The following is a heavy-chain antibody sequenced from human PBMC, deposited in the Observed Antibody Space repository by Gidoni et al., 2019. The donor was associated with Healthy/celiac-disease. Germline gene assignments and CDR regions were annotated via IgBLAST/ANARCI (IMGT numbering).Heavy chain of an antibody. D-gene: IGHD6-19*01. Sequence: QVQLVQSGAEVKKPGASLKVSCKASGYTFTGYYMHWVRQAPGQGLAWMGWINPNSGGTNYAQKFQGRVTMTRDTSISTAYMELSRLRSDDTAVYYCARVELAGDYYYGMDVWGQGTTVTVSS. J-gene: IGHJ6*02. V-gene: IGHV1-2*02. CDR2: INPNSGGT. CDR3: ARVELAGDYYYGMDV. CDR1: GYTFTGYY.